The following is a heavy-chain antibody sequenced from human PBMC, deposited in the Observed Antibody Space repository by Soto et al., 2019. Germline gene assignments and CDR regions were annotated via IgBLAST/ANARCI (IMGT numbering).Heavy chain of an antibody. J-gene: IGHJ4*02. CDR3: ARGPSVFWSGYSEFDY. CDR1: GYTYTGHY. V-gene: IGHV1-3*01. CDR2: INAGNGNT. Sequence: GASVKVSCKASGYTYTGHYIHWVRQEHGQGLEWMGWINAGNGNTKYSQKFQGRVTITRDTSASTAYMELSSLRSEDTAVYYCARGPSVFWSGYSEFDYWGQGTLVTVSS. D-gene: IGHD3-3*01.